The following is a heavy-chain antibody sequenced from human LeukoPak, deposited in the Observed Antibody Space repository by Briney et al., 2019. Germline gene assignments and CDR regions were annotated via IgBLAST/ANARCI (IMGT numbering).Heavy chain of an antibody. CDR1: GGSISSYY. Sequence: PSETLSLTCTVSGGSISSYYWSWIRQPPGKGLEWIGYIHYSGSTNYNPSLKSRVTISVDTSKNQFSLKVTSVNAADTAVYYCARGAGWGFCSDAYCYENGHFDYWGQGTLVTVSS. CDR2: IHYSGST. V-gene: IGHV4-59*01. CDR3: ARGAGWGFCSDAYCYENGHFDY. D-gene: IGHD2-15*01. J-gene: IGHJ4*02.